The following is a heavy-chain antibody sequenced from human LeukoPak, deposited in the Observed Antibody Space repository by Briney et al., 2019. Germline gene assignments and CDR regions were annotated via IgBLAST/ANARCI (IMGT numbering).Heavy chain of an antibody. CDR2: ISYSGETK. D-gene: IGHD6-13*01. Sequence: GGSLRLSCAASEFTFSDYYMSWMRQAPGKGLEWVSYISYSGETKYYVDSVKGRFIVSRDNAKNSVYLQMNSLRAEDTAVYYCARLGIIAAAGSNDYWGQGTRVTVSS. CDR1: EFTFSDYY. CDR3: ARLGIIAAAGSNDY. V-gene: IGHV3-11*01. J-gene: IGHJ4*02.